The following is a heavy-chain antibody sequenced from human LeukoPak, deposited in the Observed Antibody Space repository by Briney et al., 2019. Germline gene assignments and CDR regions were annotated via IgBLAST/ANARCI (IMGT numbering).Heavy chain of an antibody. V-gene: IGHV3-7*01. CDR2: TNQDGSEK. CDR3: ARDGGVSGYDLLDY. D-gene: IGHD5-12*01. J-gene: IGHJ4*02. CDR1: GFTFSSFW. Sequence: GGSLRLSCAASGFTFSSFWMTWVRQAPGKGLEWVANTNQDGSEKYYVDSVKGRFTISRDNAKNSVYLQMNSLRAEDTAVYYCARDGGVSGYDLLDYWGQGTLVTVSS.